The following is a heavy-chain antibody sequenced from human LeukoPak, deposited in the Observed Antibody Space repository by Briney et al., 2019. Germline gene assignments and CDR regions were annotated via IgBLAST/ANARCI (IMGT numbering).Heavy chain of an antibody. CDR2: ISANGINT. D-gene: IGHD2-8*01. J-gene: IGHJ4*02. CDR3: AKRGVL. V-gene: IGHV3-23*01. Sequence: GGSLRLSCAASGFSFSIYGMSWVRQAPGKGLHWLSAISANGINTYYADSVKGRFTISRDNSKNTLYLQMNSLRAEDTAVYYCAKRGVLWGQGTLVTVSS. CDR1: GFSFSIYG.